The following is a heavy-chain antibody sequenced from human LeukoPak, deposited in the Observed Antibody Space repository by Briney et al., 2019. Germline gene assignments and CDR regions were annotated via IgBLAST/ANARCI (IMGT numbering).Heavy chain of an antibody. J-gene: IGHJ4*02. D-gene: IGHD5-18*01. CDR1: GGTFSSYA. CDR3: AREGDTAMVTVDY. Sequence: SVKVSCKASGGTFSSYAISWVRQAPGQGLEWMGGIIPIFGTANYAQKFQGRVTITADESTSTAYMELSSLGSEDTAVYYCAREGDTAMVTVDYWGQGTLVTVSS. V-gene: IGHV1-69*13. CDR2: IIPIFGTA.